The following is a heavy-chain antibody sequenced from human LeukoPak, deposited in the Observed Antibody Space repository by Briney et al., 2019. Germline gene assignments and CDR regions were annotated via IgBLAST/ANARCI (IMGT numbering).Heavy chain of an antibody. J-gene: IGHJ4*02. CDR3: ARGYSSGHYDY. D-gene: IGHD6-19*01. CDR2: IYPGDSDS. V-gene: IGHV5-51*01. Sequence: GESLKISCKGSGYSFSSYWIGWVRQMPGKGLEWMGIIYPGDSDSRYSPSFQGQVTISADNSINTAYLQRSSLKASDIAMYYCARGYSSGHYDYWGQGTLVTVSS. CDR1: GYSFSSYW.